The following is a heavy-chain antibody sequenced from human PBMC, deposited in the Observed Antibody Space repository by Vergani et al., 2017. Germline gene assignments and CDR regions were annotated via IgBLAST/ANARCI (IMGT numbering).Heavy chain of an antibody. CDR3: ARRNWSGYYSYYYYMDV. Sequence: QVQLVQSGAEVKKPGASVTVSCKASGYTFTSYDINWVRQATGQGLEWMGWMNPNSGNTGYAQKFQGRVTMTRNTSISTAYMELSSLRSEDTAVYYCARRNWSGYYSYYYYMDVWGKGTTVSVSS. D-gene: IGHD3-3*01. J-gene: IGHJ6*03. CDR1: GYTFTSYD. CDR2: MNPNSGNT. V-gene: IGHV1-8*01.